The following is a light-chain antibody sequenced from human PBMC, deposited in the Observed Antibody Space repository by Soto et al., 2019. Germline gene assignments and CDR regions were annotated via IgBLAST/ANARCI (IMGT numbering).Light chain of an antibody. CDR3: SSYTSSSTVV. Sequence: QSVLTQPASVSGSPGQSITISCTGTSSNVGIYKYVSWYQQHPGKAPNLMIYEVTNRPSGVSNRFSGSKSGNTASLTISGLQAEVEADYYCSSYTSSSTVVFGGGTKLTVL. CDR2: EVT. CDR1: SSNVGIYKY. V-gene: IGLV2-14*01. J-gene: IGLJ2*01.